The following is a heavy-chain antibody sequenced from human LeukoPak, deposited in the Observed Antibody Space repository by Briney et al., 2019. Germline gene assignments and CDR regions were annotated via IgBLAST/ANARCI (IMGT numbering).Heavy chain of an antibody. V-gene: IGHV3-7*01. Sequence: GGSLRLSCAASGFTFSSYWMTWVRQAPGKGLEWVANIKVDGSESYYADSVMGRSMISRDNAKNSLYLQMNSLRVDDTAVYYCARDQSAGASDIWGQGTMVAVS. CDR1: GFTFSSYW. CDR2: IKVDGSES. J-gene: IGHJ3*02. CDR3: ARDQSAGASDI.